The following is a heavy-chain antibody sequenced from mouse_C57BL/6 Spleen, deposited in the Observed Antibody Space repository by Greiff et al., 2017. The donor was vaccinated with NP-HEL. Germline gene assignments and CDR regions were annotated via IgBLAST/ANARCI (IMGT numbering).Heavy chain of an antibody. D-gene: IGHD1-1*01. Sequence: EVKLQESGPGLVKPSQSLSLTCSVTGYSITSGYYWNWIRQFPGNKLEWMGYISYDGSNNYNPSLKNRISITRDTSKNQFFLKLNSVTTEDTATYYCARRGSSYSAMDYWGQGTSVTVSS. J-gene: IGHJ4*01. CDR2: ISYDGSN. V-gene: IGHV3-6*01. CDR1: GYSITSGYY. CDR3: ARRGSSYSAMDY.